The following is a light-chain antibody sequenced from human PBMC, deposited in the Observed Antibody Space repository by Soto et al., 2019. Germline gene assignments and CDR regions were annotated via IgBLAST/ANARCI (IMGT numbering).Light chain of an antibody. CDR1: RVISSW. V-gene: IGKV1-12*01. Sequence: DIQMSQSASSVSASVGDRVNITFRASRVISSWLAWYQQKPGKAPNLFIFASSSFHSXVPSRFSGSGSGTDFTLTISSLQPEDFATYYCQQANSFPLTFGGGTKVDIK. CDR2: ASS. J-gene: IGKJ4*01. CDR3: QQANSFPLT.